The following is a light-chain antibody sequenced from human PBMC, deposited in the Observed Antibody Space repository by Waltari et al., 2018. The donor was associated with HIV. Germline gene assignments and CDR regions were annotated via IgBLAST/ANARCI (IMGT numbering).Light chain of an antibody. CDR2: QDK. Sequence: SYELTQPTSVSVSPGQTAIITCPGHHLGEKFASLHQQKPGRSPVLVIFQDKKRPSGIPTRVPASNSRNRATLTISLTQALDEADYYCQLCDTSAARYVFGTGTKVTVL. V-gene: IGLV3-1*01. J-gene: IGLJ1*01. CDR3: QLCDTSAARYV. CDR1: HLGEKF.